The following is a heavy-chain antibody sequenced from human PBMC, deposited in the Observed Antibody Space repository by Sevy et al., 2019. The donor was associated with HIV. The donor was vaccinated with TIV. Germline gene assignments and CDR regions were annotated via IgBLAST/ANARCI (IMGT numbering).Heavy chain of an antibody. CDR3: AKDQGAHDYYGMDV. CDR2: ISYDGSNK. J-gene: IGHJ6*02. CDR1: GFTFSGFG. V-gene: IGHV3-30*18. Sequence: GGSLRLSCAAFGFTFSGFGMHWVRQAPGKGLEWVALISYDGSNKYYADSVKGRFTISRDKSKNTLYLQMNSLRGEDTAVYYCAKDQGAHDYYGMDVRGQGTTVTVSS.